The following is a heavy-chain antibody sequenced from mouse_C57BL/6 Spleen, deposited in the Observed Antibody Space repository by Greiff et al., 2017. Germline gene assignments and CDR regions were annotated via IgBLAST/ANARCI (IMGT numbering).Heavy chain of an antibody. V-gene: IGHV1-5*01. D-gene: IGHD3-2*02. CDR1: GYAFSSYW. Sequence: VQLQQSGPVLARPGASVKISCKASGYAFSSYWMHWVKQRPGKGLEWIGPSYPGNSDTNYNRKSKGKAKLTADTSASTAYMELSSLTNEDSAVYYCTRYEPAQAGTIDYWGQGTALTVSS. CDR2: SYPGNSDT. J-gene: IGHJ2*01. CDR3: TRYEPAQAGTIDY.